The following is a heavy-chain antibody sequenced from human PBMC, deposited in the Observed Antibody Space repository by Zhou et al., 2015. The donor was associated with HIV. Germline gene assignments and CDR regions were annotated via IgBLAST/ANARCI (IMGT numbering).Heavy chain of an antibody. Sequence: EVQLVESGGGLVQPGGSLRLSCAASGFIFRNYWMHWVRQVPEKGLVWVSRIDNDASRTDYADSVKGRFTISRDNAKSTLYLQMNSLRGEDTAMYYCARGLIGASVGHDYWGQGTLV. V-gene: IGHV3-74*01. CDR1: GFIFRNYW. J-gene: IGHJ4*02. CDR2: IDNDASRT. CDR3: ARGLIGASVGHDY. D-gene: IGHD2-21*01.